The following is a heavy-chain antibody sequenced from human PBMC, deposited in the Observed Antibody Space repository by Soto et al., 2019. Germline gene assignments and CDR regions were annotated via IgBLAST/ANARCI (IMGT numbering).Heavy chain of an antibody. J-gene: IGHJ5*02. CDR1: GFTFSNYG. CDR2: IWYDGSNK. CDR3: ARDSGTIFEVTGP. Sequence: QVQLVESGGGVVQPGRSLRLSCAASGFTFSNYGMHWVRQAPGKGLERVAVIWYDGSNKYYADSVKGRFTISRDNSKNTLYLQMNSLRADGTAVYYCARDSGTIFEVTGPWGQGTLVTVSS. V-gene: IGHV3-33*01. D-gene: IGHD3-3*01.